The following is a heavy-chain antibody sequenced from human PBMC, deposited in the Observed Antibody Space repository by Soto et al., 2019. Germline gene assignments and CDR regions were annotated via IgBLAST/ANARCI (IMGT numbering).Heavy chain of an antibody. J-gene: IGHJ5*02. D-gene: IGHD1-26*01. CDR3: AKGPYSGSPP. CDR1: GFTFSSYG. V-gene: IGHV3-30*18. Sequence: QVQLVESGGGVVQPGRSLRLSCAASGFTFSSYGMHWVRQAPGKGLEWVAVISYDGSNKYYADSVKGRFTISRDTSKNTLYLQMNSLRAEDTAVYYCAKGPYSGSPPLGQGTLVTVSS. CDR2: ISYDGSNK.